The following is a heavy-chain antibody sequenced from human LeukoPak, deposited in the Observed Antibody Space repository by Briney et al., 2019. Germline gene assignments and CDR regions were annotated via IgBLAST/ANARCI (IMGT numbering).Heavy chain of an antibody. CDR2: IYYSGGT. CDR3: ARGMVVPAATPFDY. Sequence: SETLSLTCTVSGGSISSYYWSWIRQPPGKGLEWIGYIYYSGGTNYNPSLKSRVTISVDTSKNQFSLKLSSVTAADTAVYYCARGMVVPAATPFDYWGQGTLVTVSS. V-gene: IGHV4-59*01. J-gene: IGHJ4*02. D-gene: IGHD2-2*01. CDR1: GGSISSYY.